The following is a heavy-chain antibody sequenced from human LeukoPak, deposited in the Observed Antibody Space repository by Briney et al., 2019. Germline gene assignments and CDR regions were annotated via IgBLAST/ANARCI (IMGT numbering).Heavy chain of an antibody. CDR3: ARRRDSSGYYGFDP. J-gene: IGHJ5*02. CDR1: GGSISNYY. V-gene: IGHV4-59*08. Sequence: SETLSLTCTVSGGSISNYYWSWIRQPPGQGLEWIGYIYFSGSTNYNPSLKSRVTISVDTSKNQFSLKLSSVTAADTAVYYCARRRDSSGYYGFDPWGQGTLVTVSS. CDR2: IYFSGST. D-gene: IGHD3-22*01.